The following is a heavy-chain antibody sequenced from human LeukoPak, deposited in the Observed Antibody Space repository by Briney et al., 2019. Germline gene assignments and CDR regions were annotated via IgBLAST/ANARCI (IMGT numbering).Heavy chain of an antibody. CDR3: AKDERPYYYYYMDV. CDR2: VRYDGSNK. D-gene: IGHD1-1*01. J-gene: IGHJ6*03. CDR1: GFTFSNYG. Sequence: GGSLRLSCAASGFTFSNYGMHWVRQAPGKGLEWVAFVRYDGSNKYYADSVKGRFTISRDNSKNTLYLHMNSLRPEDTAVYYCAKDERPYYYYYMDVWGKGTTVTISS. V-gene: IGHV3-30*02.